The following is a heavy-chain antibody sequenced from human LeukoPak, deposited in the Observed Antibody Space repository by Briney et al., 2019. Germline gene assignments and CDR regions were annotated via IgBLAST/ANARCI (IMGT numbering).Heavy chain of an antibody. CDR3: ARQLSIAAAGTTPNYYGMDV. CDR1: GYSFTSYW. V-gene: IGHV5-51*01. J-gene: IGHJ6*02. CDR2: IYPGDSDT. Sequence: EESLKISCKGSGYSFTSYWIGWVRQMPGKGLEWMGIIYPGDSDTRYSPSFQGQVTISADKSISTAYLQWSSLKASDTAMYYCARQLSIAAAGTTPNYYGMDVWGQGTTVTVSS. D-gene: IGHD6-13*01.